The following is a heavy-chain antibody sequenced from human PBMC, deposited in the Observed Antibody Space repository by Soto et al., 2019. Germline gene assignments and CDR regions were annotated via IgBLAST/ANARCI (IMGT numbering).Heavy chain of an antibody. J-gene: IGHJ4*02. D-gene: IGHD3-22*01. CDR1: GFTFSSYG. Sequence: GGSLRLSCAASGFTFSSYGMHWGRQAPGKGLEWVAVIWYDGSNKYYADSVKGRFTISRDNSKNTLYLQMNSLRAEDTAVYYCARDGDSSGSFDYWGQGTLVTVSS. CDR2: IWYDGSNK. V-gene: IGHV3-33*01. CDR3: ARDGDSSGSFDY.